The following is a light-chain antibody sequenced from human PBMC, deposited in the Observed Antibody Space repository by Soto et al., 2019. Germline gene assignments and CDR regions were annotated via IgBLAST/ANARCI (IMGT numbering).Light chain of an antibody. CDR1: QTISSW. J-gene: IGKJ1*01. CDR3: QQYDSYSGA. CDR2: KAS. V-gene: IGKV1-5*03. Sequence: DIQLTQSHSTVSGSVGDRVTLTCRASQTISSWLAWYQQKAGKAPKVLIYKASRLKSGVPSRFSGSGSGTEFTLTISSLQPDDFASYYCQQYDSYSGAFGRGTKVDIK.